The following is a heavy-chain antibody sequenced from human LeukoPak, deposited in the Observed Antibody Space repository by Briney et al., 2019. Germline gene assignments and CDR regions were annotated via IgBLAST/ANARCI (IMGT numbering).Heavy chain of an antibody. V-gene: IGHV3-30*02. CDR1: GFTFSSYG. D-gene: IGHD3-10*01. CDR3: ARHLLWFGELSGGFDY. Sequence: GGSLRLSCAASGFTFSSYGMHWVRQAPGKGLEWVAFIRYDGSSEYYTDSVKGRFTISRDNAKNSLYLQMNSLRAEDTAVYYCARHLLWFGELSGGFDYWGQGTLVTVSS. CDR2: IRYDGSSE. J-gene: IGHJ4*02.